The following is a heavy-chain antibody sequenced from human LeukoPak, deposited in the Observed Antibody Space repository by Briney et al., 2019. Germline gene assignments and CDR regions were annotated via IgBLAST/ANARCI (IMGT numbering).Heavy chain of an antibody. D-gene: IGHD3-22*01. CDR3: ARGGDSSGYCFDH. Sequence: SETLSLTCTVSGGSISSYYWSWIRQPPGKGLEWIGYIYYSGSTNYNPSLKSRVTISVDTSKNQFSLKLSSVTAADTAVYYCARGGDSSGYCFDHWGQGTLVTVSS. CDR2: IYYSGST. V-gene: IGHV4-59*01. J-gene: IGHJ4*02. CDR1: GGSISSYY.